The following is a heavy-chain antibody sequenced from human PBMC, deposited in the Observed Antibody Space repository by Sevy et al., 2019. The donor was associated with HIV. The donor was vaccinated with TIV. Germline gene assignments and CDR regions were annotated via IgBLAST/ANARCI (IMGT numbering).Heavy chain of an antibody. V-gene: IGHV1-24*01. J-gene: IGHJ4*02. CDR2: FDPEDDER. CDR1: GYTLTAFA. Sequence: ASVKVSCKVSGYTLTAFAMHWVRQAPGKGLEWMGTFDPEDDERIYAQRFQGRVSMTEDTSADTAYMELSRLRSEDTAIYYCATTKDYYDSSAYPVDYWGQGTLVTVSS. D-gene: IGHD3-22*01. CDR3: ATTKDYYDSSAYPVDY.